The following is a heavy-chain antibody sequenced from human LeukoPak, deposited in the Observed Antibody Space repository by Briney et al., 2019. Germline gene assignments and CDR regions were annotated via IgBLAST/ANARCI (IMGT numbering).Heavy chain of an antibody. CDR3: ARGNGIAVVDFDY. J-gene: IGHJ4*02. CDR1: GYSISSGYY. V-gene: IGHV4-38-2*02. CDR2: INHSGST. D-gene: IGHD3-22*01. Sequence: PSETLSLTRTVSGYSISSGYYWGWIRQPPGKGLEWIGEINHSGSTNYNPSLKSRVTISVDTSKNQFSLKLSSVTAADMAVYYCARGNGIAVVDFDYWGQGTLVTVSS.